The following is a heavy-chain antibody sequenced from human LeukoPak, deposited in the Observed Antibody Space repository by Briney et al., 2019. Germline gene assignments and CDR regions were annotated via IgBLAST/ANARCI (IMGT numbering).Heavy chain of an antibody. Sequence: TGGSLRLSCAASGFTVSTNYMSWVRQAPGKGLEWVAVIYSGGTTYYADSVKGRFTISRDNSQNTMYLQMNSLRAEDTAVYYCARGLEQWHGFDFWGQGTLVTVSS. D-gene: IGHD6-19*01. V-gene: IGHV3-66*01. CDR2: IYSGGTT. CDR3: ARGLEQWHGFDF. CDR1: GFTVSTNY. J-gene: IGHJ4*02.